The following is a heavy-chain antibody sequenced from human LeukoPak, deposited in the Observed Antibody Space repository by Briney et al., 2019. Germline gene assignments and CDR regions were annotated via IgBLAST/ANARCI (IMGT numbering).Heavy chain of an antibody. Sequence: GGSLRLSCAASGFTFSDYYMSWIRQAPGKGLEWVSYISSSNSYTNYADSVKGRFTISRDNSKNTLYLQMNSLRAEDTAVYYCARPGIAVAGEFFDYWGQGTLVTVSS. CDR2: ISSSNSYT. V-gene: IGHV3-11*06. CDR3: ARPGIAVAGEFFDY. D-gene: IGHD6-19*01. J-gene: IGHJ4*02. CDR1: GFTFSDYY.